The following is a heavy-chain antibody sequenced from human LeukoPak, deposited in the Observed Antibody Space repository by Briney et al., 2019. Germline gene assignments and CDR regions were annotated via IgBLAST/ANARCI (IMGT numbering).Heavy chain of an antibody. J-gene: IGHJ4*02. D-gene: IGHD2-8*02. V-gene: IGHV3-23*01. Sequence: GGSLRLSCEAPGFTFSTFAMIWVRQPPGKGLEWVSSIFPSGGEIHYADSVRGRFTISRDNSKSTLSLQMNSLRAEDTAIYYCATYRQVLLPFESWGQGTLVTVSS. CDR1: GFTFSTFA. CDR2: IFPSGGEI. CDR3: ATYRQVLLPFES.